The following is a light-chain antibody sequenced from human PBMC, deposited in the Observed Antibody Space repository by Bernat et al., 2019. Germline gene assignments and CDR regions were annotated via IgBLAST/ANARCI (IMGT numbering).Light chain of an antibody. J-gene: IGKJ1*01. CDR3: QQYNGYSET. Sequence: DIQMTQSPSTLSASVGDRVTITCRASQSISSWLAWYQQKPGKAPKLLIYKASSLESGVPSRFSGSGSETEFPLTISSLQPDDFATYYCQQYNGYSETFGQGPKVEIK. CDR1: QSISSW. V-gene: IGKV1-5*03. CDR2: KAS.